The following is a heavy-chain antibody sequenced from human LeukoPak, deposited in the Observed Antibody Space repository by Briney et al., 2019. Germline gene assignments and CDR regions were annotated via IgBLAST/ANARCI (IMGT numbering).Heavy chain of an antibody. D-gene: IGHD6-13*01. CDR2: ISSSSSYI. CDR3: ARVPGIAAAGTEDAFDI. V-gene: IGHV3-21*01. CDR1: GFTFSNAW. J-gene: IGHJ3*02. Sequence: GGSLRLSCAASGFTFSNAWMSWVRQAPGKGLEWVSSISSSSSYIYYADSVKGRFTISRDNAKNSLYLQMNSLRAEDTAVYYCARVPGIAAAGTEDAFDIWGQGTMVTVSS.